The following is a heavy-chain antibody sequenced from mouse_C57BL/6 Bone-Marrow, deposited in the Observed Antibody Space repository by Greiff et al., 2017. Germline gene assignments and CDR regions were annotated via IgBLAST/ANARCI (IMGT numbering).Heavy chain of an antibody. D-gene: IGHD2-1*01. J-gene: IGHJ4*01. V-gene: IGHV10-1*01. CDR3: VHLQMDY. Sequence: EVKLMESGGGLVQPKGSLKLSCAASGFSFTTYAMNWVSQAPGKGLEWVARISSNSNNHATYYDDSVKDRVTITRDESESMLYLQMNNLKTEDTAMYYCVHLQMDYWGQGTSVTVSS. CDR1: GFSFTTYA. CDR2: ISSNSNNHAT.